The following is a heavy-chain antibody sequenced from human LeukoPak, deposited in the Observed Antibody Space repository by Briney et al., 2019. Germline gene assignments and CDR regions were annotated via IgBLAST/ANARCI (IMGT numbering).Heavy chain of an antibody. Sequence: PSETLSLTCTVSGGSISSSSYYWGWIRQPPGKGLEWIGSIYYSGSTYYNPSLKSRVTISVDTSKNQFSLKLSSATAADTAVYYCARLNSFGGFDYWGQGTLVTVSS. J-gene: IGHJ4*02. CDR3: ARLNSFGGFDY. CDR2: IYYSGST. D-gene: IGHD3-16*01. V-gene: IGHV4-39*01. CDR1: GGSISSSSYY.